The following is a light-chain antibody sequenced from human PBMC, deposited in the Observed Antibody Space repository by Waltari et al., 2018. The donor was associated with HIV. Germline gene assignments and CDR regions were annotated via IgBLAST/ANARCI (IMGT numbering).Light chain of an antibody. V-gene: IGLV2-23*02. CDR3: CSYADSPPYV. CDR2: EVS. Sequence: QSALTQPASVSGSPGPAITISCTGTSSDVGRYNLVSWYQQHPGKAPKLMVYEVSKRPSGVSNRFSGSKSGNTASLTISGLQAEDEADYYCCSYADSPPYVFGTGTKVTVL. J-gene: IGLJ1*01. CDR1: SSDVGRYNL.